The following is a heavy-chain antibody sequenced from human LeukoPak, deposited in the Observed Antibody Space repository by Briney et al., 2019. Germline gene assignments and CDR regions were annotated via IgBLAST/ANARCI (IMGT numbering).Heavy chain of an antibody. J-gene: IGHJ3*02. Sequence: SETLSLTCTVSGGSISPYYWSWIRQPPGKGLEWIGYIYYSGSTDYNPSLKSRLTISVDTSKNQVSLKLSSVTAADTAVYYCARHVKRVVVATSAFDIWGQGAVVIVSS. CDR3: ARHVKRVVVATSAFDI. CDR2: IYYSGST. V-gene: IGHV4-59*08. CDR1: GGSISPYY. D-gene: IGHD2-15*01.